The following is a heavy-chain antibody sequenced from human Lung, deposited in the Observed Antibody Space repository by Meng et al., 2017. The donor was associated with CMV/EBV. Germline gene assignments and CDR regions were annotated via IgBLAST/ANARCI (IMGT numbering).Heavy chain of an antibody. CDR3: ARSITIFQIDY. D-gene: IGHD3-9*01. V-gene: IGHV1-18*01. CDR1: DYSFTSYG. CDR2: INTYNGNT. J-gene: IGHJ4*02. Sequence: ASVKVSCKASDYSFTSYGITWVRQAPGQGLEWMGWINTYNGNTNYAQKFQGRVTMTTDTSTSTAYMELRSLRSDDRAVYYCARSITIFQIDYWSQGTLVTVSS.